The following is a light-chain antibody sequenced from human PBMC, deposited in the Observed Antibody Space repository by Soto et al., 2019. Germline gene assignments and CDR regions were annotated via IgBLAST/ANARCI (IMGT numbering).Light chain of an antibody. CDR3: QQYNNWPRT. J-gene: IGKJ1*01. CDR2: GAS. CDR1: QSVSSN. Sequence: EIVLTQSPATLSVSPGEGATLSCRASQSVSSNLAWFQQKPGQAPRLLIYGASTRATGIPARFSGSGSGTEFTLTISSLRSEDFAVYYCQQYNNWPRTFGQGTKVDIK. V-gene: IGKV3-15*01.